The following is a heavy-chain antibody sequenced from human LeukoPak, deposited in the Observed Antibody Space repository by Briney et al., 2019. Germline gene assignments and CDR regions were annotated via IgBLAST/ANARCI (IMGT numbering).Heavy chain of an antibody. Sequence: PSETLSLTCRVSGGSISSTSYYWGWIRQPPGKGLEWIASIHHSGETFYNPSLESRVAISVDTSNNEVFLDLYSVTAADTAMYYCAETNTQDWFDPWGRGTLVTVSS. CDR3: AETNTQDWFDP. J-gene: IGHJ5*02. D-gene: IGHD2-8*01. CDR1: GGSISSTSYY. V-gene: IGHV4-39*07. CDR2: IHHSGET.